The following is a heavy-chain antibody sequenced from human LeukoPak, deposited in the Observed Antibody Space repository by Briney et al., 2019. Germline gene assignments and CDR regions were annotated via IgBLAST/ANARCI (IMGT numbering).Heavy chain of an antibody. J-gene: IGHJ4*02. V-gene: IGHV3-30*04. D-gene: IGHD3-22*01. Sequence: AVGSLRLSCAASGFTFSSYAMHWVRQAPGKGQEWVAVISYDGSNKYYADSVKGRFTISRDNSKSTLYLQMNSLRAEDTAVYYCARDGDYYDSSGYLYYFDYWGQGTLVTVSS. CDR1: GFTFSSYA. CDR3: ARDGDYYDSSGYLYYFDY. CDR2: ISYDGSNK.